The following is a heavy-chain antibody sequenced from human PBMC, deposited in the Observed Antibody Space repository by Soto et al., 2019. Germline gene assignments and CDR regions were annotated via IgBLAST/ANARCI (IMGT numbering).Heavy chain of an antibody. V-gene: IGHV3-30-3*01. CDR2: ISYDGSNK. D-gene: IGHD5-12*01. J-gene: IGHJ4*02. CDR1: GFTFSSYA. Sequence: GGSLRLSCAASGFTFSSYAMHWVRQAPGKGLEWVAVISYDGSNKYYADSVKGRFTISRDNSKNTLYLQMNSLRAEDTAVYYCARDLMATSYCFDYWGQGTLVTVSS. CDR3: ARDLMATSYCFDY.